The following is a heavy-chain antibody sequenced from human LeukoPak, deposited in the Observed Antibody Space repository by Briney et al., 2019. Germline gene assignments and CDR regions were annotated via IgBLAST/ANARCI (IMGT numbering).Heavy chain of an antibody. J-gene: IGHJ4*02. D-gene: IGHD5-18*01. CDR2: IRNKATSYTT. V-gene: IGHV3-72*01. Sequence: PGGSLRLSCAASGFTFTDHYMDWVRQAPGKGLEWVGRIRNKATSYTTEYAASVKGRFTISRDDSKQSLYLQMNSLKTEDTAVYYCARGYTYGPFYFDYWGQGTLVTVSS. CDR1: GFTFTDHY. CDR3: ARGYTYGPFYFDY.